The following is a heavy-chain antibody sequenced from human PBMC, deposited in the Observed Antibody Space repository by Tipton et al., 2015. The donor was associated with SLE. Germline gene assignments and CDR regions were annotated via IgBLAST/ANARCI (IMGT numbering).Heavy chain of an antibody. V-gene: IGHV4-31*11. CDR1: GGSISSDGSY. Sequence: TLSLTCVVSGGSISSDGSYWSWFRQHPGKGLEWIGYIHDSGATFYNPSLRSRSAISVDTSQNQFSLRLTSVTAADTAVYYCARHLGASFDFWGQGILVTVSS. CDR3: ARHLGASFDF. CDR2: IHDSGAT. J-gene: IGHJ4*02.